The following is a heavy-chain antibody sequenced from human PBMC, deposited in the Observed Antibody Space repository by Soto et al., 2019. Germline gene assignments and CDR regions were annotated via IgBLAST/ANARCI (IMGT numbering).Heavy chain of an antibody. Sequence: KPSETLSLTCTVSGGSISIGGYYWSCIRQHPGKGLEWIGYIYYSGSTYYNPSLKSRVTISVDTSKNQFSLKLSSVTAADTAVYYCARVTTVSPPYYYYYGMDVWGQGTTVTVSS. CDR2: IYYSGST. D-gene: IGHD4-17*01. V-gene: IGHV4-31*03. CDR3: ARVTTVSPPYYYYYGMDV. J-gene: IGHJ6*02. CDR1: GGSISIGGYY.